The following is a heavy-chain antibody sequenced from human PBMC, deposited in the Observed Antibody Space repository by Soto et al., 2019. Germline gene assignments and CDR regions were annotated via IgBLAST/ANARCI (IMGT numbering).Heavy chain of an antibody. D-gene: IGHD4-4*01. CDR1: GFTLRNYW. J-gene: IGHJ4*02. V-gene: IGHV3-74*01. CDR3: AKFNDYTSY. CDR2: INSDGSSR. Sequence: GGSLRLSCVASGFTLRNYWMHWVRQAPGKGLVWVSRINSDGSSRSYADSVKGRFTISRDNAKNTLYLQMNSLRAEDTAVYYCAKFNDYTSYWGQGTLVTVSS.